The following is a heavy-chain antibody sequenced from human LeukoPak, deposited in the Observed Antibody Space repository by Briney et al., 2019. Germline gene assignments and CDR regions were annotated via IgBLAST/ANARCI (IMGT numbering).Heavy chain of an antibody. V-gene: IGHV3-11*01. CDR2: ISSSGSTI. J-gene: IGHJ4*02. D-gene: IGHD2-21*01. CDR1: GFTFSDYY. Sequence: GGSLRLSCAASGFTFSDYYMSWIRQAPGKGLEWVSYISSSGSTIYYADSVKGRFTISRDNAKNPLYLQMNSLRAEDTAVYYCARVPYCGGDCYTFDYWGQGTLVTVSS. CDR3: ARVPYCGGDCYTFDY.